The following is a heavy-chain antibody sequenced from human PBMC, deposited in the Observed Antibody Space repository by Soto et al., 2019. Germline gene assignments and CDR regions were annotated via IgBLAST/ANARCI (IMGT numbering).Heavy chain of an antibody. CDR1: GGSFSGYY. V-gene: IGHV4-34*01. Sequence: QVQLQQWGAGLLKPSETLSLTCAVYGGSFSGYYWSWIRQPPGKGLEWIGEINHSGSTNYNPSLKSLVTISVDTSKNQFSLKLSSVTAADTAVYYCAHSSSSVDYFDYWGQGTLVTVSS. CDR3: AHSSSSVDYFDY. J-gene: IGHJ4*02. D-gene: IGHD6-6*01. CDR2: INHSGST.